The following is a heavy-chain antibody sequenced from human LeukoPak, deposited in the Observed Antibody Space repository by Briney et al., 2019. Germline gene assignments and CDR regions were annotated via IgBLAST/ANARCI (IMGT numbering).Heavy chain of an antibody. CDR3: ARGGRDGYNNWFDP. D-gene: IGHD5-24*01. CDR2: IYTSGST. V-gene: IGHV4-61*02. Sequence: SETLSLTCTVSGGSISSGSYYWNWIRQPAGKGLKWIGRIYTSGSTNYNPSLKSRVTISVDTSKNQFSLKLSSVTAADTAVYYCARGGRDGYNNWFDPWGQGTLVTVSS. CDR1: GGSISSGSYY. J-gene: IGHJ5*02.